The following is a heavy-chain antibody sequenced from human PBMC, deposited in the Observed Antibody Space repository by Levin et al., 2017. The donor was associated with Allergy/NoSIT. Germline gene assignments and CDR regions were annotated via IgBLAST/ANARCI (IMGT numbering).Heavy chain of an antibody. CDR1: GGTFSSYT. V-gene: IGHV1-69*02. D-gene: IGHD6-6*01. CDR2: IIPFLALA. CDR3: LIAARPPYY. J-gene: IGHJ4*02. Sequence: ASVKVSCKASGGTFSSYTITWVRQAPGQGLEWMGRIIPFLALANYAQMFQGRVTITADKSTNTAYMELSSLRSQDTAVYYCLIAARPPYYWGQGTLVTVSS.